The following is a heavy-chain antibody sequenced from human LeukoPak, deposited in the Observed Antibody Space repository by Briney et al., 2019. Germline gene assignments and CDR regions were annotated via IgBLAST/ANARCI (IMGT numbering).Heavy chain of an antibody. V-gene: IGHV1-18*01. Sequence: ASVKVSCKASGYTFTSYGISWVRQAPGQGLEWMRWISAYNGNTNYAQKLQGRVTMTTDTSTSIAYMELRSLRSDDTAVYYCARVRAISIVVVTAITNWFDPWGQGTLVTVSS. D-gene: IGHD2-21*02. CDR2: ISAYNGNT. CDR3: ARVRAISIVVVTAITNWFDP. CDR1: GYTFTSYG. J-gene: IGHJ5*02.